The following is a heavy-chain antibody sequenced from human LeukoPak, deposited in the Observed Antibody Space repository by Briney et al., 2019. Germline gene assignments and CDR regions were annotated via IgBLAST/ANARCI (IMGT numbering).Heavy chain of an antibody. J-gene: IGHJ5*02. CDR1: GYSVTDYY. Sequence: ASVTVSCKTSGYSVTDYYMHWARQAPGQGLEWMGWISPNRCGPSSAQQCQGTVTMTSHTSITTVYMELTWLTSDDTAIYYCARADRLHGGPYLSGPWGQGTLVSVFS. D-gene: IGHD1-26*01. V-gene: IGHV1-2*02. CDR3: ARADRLHGGPYLSGP. CDR2: ISPNRCGP.